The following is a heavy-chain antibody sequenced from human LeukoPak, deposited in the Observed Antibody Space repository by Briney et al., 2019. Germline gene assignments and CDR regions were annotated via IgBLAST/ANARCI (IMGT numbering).Heavy chain of an antibody. CDR1: GFTFSSYA. D-gene: IGHD5-18*01. J-gene: IGHJ4*02. CDR3: AKGNGYSYGRYYFDY. Sequence: GGSLRLSCAASGFTFSSYAMGWVRQAPGKGLEWVSAITASGGNTYYADSVKGRFTISRDNSKNTLYLQVNSLRAEDTAVYYCAKGNGYSYGRYYFDYWGQGTQVTVSS. V-gene: IGHV3-23*01. CDR2: ITASGGNT.